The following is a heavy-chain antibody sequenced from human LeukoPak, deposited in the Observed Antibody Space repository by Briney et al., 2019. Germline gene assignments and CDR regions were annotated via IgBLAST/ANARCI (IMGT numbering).Heavy chain of an antibody. J-gene: IGHJ4*02. CDR2: INSDGSST. V-gene: IGHV3-74*01. Sequence: GGSLRLSCAASGFTFSSYWMHWVRQAPGKGLVWVSRINSDGSSTSYADSVKGRFTISRDNSKNTLYLQMNSLRAEDTAVYYCAKGDQLLSTYDYWGQGTLVTVSS. CDR1: GFTFSSYW. D-gene: IGHD2-2*01. CDR3: AKGDQLLSTYDY.